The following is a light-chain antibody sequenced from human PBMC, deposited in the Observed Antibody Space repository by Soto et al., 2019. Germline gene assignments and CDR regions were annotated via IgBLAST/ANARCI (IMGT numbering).Light chain of an antibody. Sequence: QSVLTQPPSASGTPGQTVTITCSGSSSNIGSDYVFWYQQLPGTAPRLLIYRDIQRPSGVPDRFSGSKSGTSATLRITGLQTGDEADYYCGTWDDDLSVVLFGGGTKLTVL. J-gene: IGLJ2*01. V-gene: IGLV1-47*01. CDR1: SSNIGSDY. CDR3: GTWDDDLSVVL. CDR2: RDI.